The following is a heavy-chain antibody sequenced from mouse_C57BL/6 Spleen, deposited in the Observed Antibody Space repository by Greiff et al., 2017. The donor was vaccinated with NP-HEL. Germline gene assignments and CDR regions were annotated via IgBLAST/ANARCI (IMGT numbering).Heavy chain of an antibody. Sequence: QVQLQQSGAELVKPGASVKLSCKASGYTFTSYWMQWVKQRPGQGLEWIGEIDPSDSYTNYNQKFKGKATLTVDTSSSTAYMQLSSLTSEDSAVYYCARSGGYYDSPWFAYWGQGTLVTVSA. D-gene: IGHD2-4*01. V-gene: IGHV1-50*01. CDR2: IDPSDSYT. J-gene: IGHJ3*01. CDR3: ARSGGYYDSPWFAY. CDR1: GYTFTSYW.